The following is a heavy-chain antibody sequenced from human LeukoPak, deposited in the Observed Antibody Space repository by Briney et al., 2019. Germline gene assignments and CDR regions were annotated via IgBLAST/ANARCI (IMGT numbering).Heavy chain of an antibody. D-gene: IGHD3-3*01. V-gene: IGHV1-46*01. CDR3: ARDPRVTIFGVATDDAFDI. Sequence: EASVKVSCKASGYTFTSYYMHWVRQAPGQGLEWMGIINPSGGSTSYAQKFQGRVTMTRDTSTSTVYMELSSLRSEDTAVYYCARDPRVTIFGVATDDAFDIWGQGTMVTVSS. CDR1: GYTFTSYY. CDR2: INPSGGST. J-gene: IGHJ3*02.